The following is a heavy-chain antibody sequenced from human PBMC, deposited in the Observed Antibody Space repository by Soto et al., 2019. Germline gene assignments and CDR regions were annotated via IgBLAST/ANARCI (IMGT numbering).Heavy chain of an antibody. Sequence: QVQLQESGPGLVKPSQTLSLTCTVSGGSISSGDYYWSWIRQPPGKGLEWIGYIYYSGSTYYNPSLKSRVXXXXXXXXXXXXXXXXXXXXXXXXXXXXXXXXXXSXYFDYWGQGTLVTVSS. CDR2: IYYSGST. CDR1: GGSISSGDYY. V-gene: IGHV4-30-4*01. CDR3: XXXXXXSXYFDY. J-gene: IGHJ4*02.